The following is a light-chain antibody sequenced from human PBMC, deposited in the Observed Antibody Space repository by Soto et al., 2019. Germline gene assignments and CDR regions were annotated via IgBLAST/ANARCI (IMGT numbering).Light chain of an antibody. J-gene: IGKJ1*01. CDR2: GAS. Sequence: IVLTQSPGTLSLSPGERATLSCRASQSVSSSYLAWYQQKPGQAPGLLIYGASSRATGIPDRFSGSGSGTDFTLTISRLEPEDFAVYYCQQYGSSRTFGQGTKVEIK. CDR1: QSVSSSY. V-gene: IGKV3-20*01. CDR3: QQYGSSRT.